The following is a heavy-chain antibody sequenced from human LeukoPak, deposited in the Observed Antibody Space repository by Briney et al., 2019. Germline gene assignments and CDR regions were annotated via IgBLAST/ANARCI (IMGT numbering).Heavy chain of an antibody. CDR2: IYPGD. Sequence: GESLKISCKGSGYSFTSYWIGWVRPLPGKGLEWMGIIYPGDYSPSFQGQVTISADKSISTAYLQWSSLKASDTAMYYCARVRNYDSSGYYLPQYYFDYWGQGTLVTVSS. J-gene: IGHJ4*02. V-gene: IGHV5-51*01. D-gene: IGHD3-22*01. CDR3: ARVRNYDSSGYYLPQYYFDY. CDR1: GYSFTSYW.